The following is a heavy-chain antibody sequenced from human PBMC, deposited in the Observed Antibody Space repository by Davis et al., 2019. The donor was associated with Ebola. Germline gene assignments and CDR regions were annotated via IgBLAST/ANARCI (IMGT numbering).Heavy chain of an antibody. CDR2: INHSGST. J-gene: IGHJ5*02. D-gene: IGHD3-22*01. CDR3: ARGDYFDSSGYYFSGGFDP. CDR1: GGSFSGYY. V-gene: IGHV4-34*01. Sequence: GSLRLSCAVYGGSFSGYYWNWIRQPPGKGLEWIGEINHSGSTNYNPSLKSRVTISVDTSKNQFSLKLSSVTAADTAVYYCARGDYFDSSGYYFSGGFDPWGQGTLVTVSS.